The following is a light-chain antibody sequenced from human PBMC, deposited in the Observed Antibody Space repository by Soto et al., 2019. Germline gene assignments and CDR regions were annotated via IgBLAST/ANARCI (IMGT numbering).Light chain of an antibody. CDR2: AAS. J-gene: IGKJ5*01. V-gene: IGKV1-39*01. Sequence: DIQMTQSPSSLSASVGDRATLACRASQSISSYLNWYQKKPGKAPKLLSYAASSLQSRVPSRFSGSGSWTDFTLTSSSLPPEAFATYYCQQSYSTPITFGQGTRLEIK. CDR3: QQSYSTPIT. CDR1: QSISSY.